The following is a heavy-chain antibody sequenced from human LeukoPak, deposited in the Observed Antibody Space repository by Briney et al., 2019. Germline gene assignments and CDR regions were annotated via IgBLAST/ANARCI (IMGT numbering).Heavy chain of an antibody. CDR3: ARGSPVAAAGTAYFHH. V-gene: IGHV1-2*04. J-gene: IGHJ1*01. CDR2: INPNSGDT. Sequence: ASVKVSCKASGYTFTDYYMHWVRQAPGQGLEWMGWINPNSGDTNFAQEFQGWVTMTRDTSISTAYMELSRSRSDDTAMYYCARGSPVAAAGTAYFHHWGQGTLVTVSS. CDR1: GYTFTDYY. D-gene: IGHD6-13*01.